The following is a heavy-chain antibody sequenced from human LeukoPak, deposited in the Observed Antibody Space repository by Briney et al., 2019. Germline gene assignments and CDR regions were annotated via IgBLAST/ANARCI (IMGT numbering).Heavy chain of an antibody. V-gene: IGHV3-23*01. CDR3: AKSAYHRFDY. Sequence: PGGSLRLSCAGSGFTFSNYWRHWVRHAPGKGLEWGSSISGSGSGGSTYYADSVKGRFTISRDNSKKTLYLQMTSLIAEDTAVYYCAKSAYHRFDYWGQGTRVTVSS. D-gene: IGHD2-2*01. CDR2: ISGSGSGGST. CDR1: GFTFSNYW. J-gene: IGHJ4*02.